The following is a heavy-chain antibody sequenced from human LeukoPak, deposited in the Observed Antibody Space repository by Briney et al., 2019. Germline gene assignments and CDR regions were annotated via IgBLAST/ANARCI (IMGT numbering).Heavy chain of an antibody. CDR1: GFTFSSYG. CDR3: ARDLGAYGDYVWFDP. CDR2: IWYDGSNK. J-gene: IGHJ5*02. Sequence: GGSLRLSCAASGFTFSSYGMHWVRQAPGKGLEWVAVIWYDGSNKYYADSVKGRFTISRDNSKNTLYLQMNSLRAEDTAVYYCARDLGAYGDYVWFDPWGQGTLVTVSS. D-gene: IGHD4-17*01. V-gene: IGHV3-33*01.